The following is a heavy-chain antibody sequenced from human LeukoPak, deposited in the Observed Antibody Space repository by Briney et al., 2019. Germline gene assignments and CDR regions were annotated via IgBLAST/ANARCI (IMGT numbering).Heavy chain of an antibody. CDR2: ICGSGGST. CDR1: GVTFSRDA. V-gene: IGHV3-23*01. D-gene: IGHD6-13*01. CDR3: AKDIGRIAAAGTVDY. J-gene: IGHJ4*02. Sequence: GGGLRLSCAASGVTFSRDAMSWGREAPGEGGEWGSAICGSGGSTYYAESVKGGVTISSDNSNNTLYLQMHRLSAQDTAVSSCAKDIGRIAAAGTVDYWGQGTLVTVSS.